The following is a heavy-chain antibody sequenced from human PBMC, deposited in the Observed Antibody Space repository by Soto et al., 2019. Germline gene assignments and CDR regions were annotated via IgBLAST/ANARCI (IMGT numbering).Heavy chain of an antibody. CDR2: IYSGGNT. Sequence: EVQLVESGGGLVQPGGSLRLSCAASGFTVSSSYMGWVRQAPGKGLEWVSSIYSGGNTYYAVSVRGRFTISTDNSKDTLYRQMNSLGVDDTAMYYCARHVGFYWYFDLWGRGTLVTVSS. CDR3: ARHVGFYWYFDL. V-gene: IGHV3-66*04. CDR1: GFTVSSSY. J-gene: IGHJ2*01. D-gene: IGHD1-26*01.